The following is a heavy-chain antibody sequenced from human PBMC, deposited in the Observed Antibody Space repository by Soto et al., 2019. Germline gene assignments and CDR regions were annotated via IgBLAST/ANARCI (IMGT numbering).Heavy chain of an antibody. CDR1: GDTSVAHG. CDR3: AREGNLGRWLQPLDF. Sequence: TSETQSLTNTVAGDTSVAHGGRRIRQTPGKGLEWIGNIHYNGNTKYSPSLKSRVTMSVDTSKNHFSLRLISVTAADTAIYFCAREGNLGRWLQPLDFWGQGTLVTVSS. J-gene: IGHJ4*02. V-gene: IGHV4-59*11. CDR2: IHYNGNT. D-gene: IGHD5-12*01.